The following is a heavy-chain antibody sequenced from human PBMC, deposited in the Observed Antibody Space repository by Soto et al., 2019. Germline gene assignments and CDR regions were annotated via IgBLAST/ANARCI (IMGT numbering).Heavy chain of an antibody. Sequence: PSETQSLTCTVSGSITGYYWSWVRQPPGKRLEWIGYMFHGGTTKYNPSLQSRVTLSLDTAKNQFSLSLTSVTAADTALYYCARERKGFGYIEFWGQGALVTVS. CDR3: ARERKGFGYIEF. D-gene: IGHD2-15*01. CDR1: GSITGYY. V-gene: IGHV4-59*01. J-gene: IGHJ4*02. CDR2: MFHGGTT.